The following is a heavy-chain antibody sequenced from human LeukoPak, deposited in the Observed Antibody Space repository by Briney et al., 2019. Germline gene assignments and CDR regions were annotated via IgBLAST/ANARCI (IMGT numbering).Heavy chain of an antibody. CDR1: GGSISSDNYY. CDR2: IYYSGST. CDR3: TRHGTRYYYYYMDV. V-gene: IGHV4-39*01. Sequence: SETLSLTCTVPGGSISSDNYYWGWIRQPPGKGLEFIVSIYYSGSTYYNPSLKSRVTISVDTSKNQFSLNLSSVTAADTAVYYCTRHGTRYYYYYMDVWGRGTTVTVSS. J-gene: IGHJ6*03.